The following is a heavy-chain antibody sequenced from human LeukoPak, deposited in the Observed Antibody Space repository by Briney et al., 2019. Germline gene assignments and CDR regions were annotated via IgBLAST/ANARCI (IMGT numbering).Heavy chain of an antibody. D-gene: IGHD2-2*01. CDR3: ARDIIVVVPAARTDY. J-gene: IGHJ4*02. CDR2: INPNSGGT. V-gene: IGHV1-2*02. Sequence: ASVRVSSKASGDTFTVYYMHWVRRAPGQGLEWMGWINPNSGGTNYAQKFQGRVTMTRDTSISTAYMELSRLRSDDTAVYYCARDIIVVVPAARTDYWGQGTLVTVSS. CDR1: GDTFTVYY.